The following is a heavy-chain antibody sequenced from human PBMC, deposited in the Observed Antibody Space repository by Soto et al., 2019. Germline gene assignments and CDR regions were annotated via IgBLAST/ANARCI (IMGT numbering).Heavy chain of an antibody. V-gene: IGHV4-4*02. CDR2: ISHTGTT. CDR1: GDSISGSQW. CDR3: AAITVVRGVIVTGFDY. Sequence: SETLSLTCAVSGDSISGSQWWSWVRLPPGKGLEWIGEISHTGTTNYNPSLKSRVTISVDASKNQFSLKLSSVTAADTAVYYCAAITVVRGVIVTGFDYWGQGTLVTVSS. D-gene: IGHD3-10*01. J-gene: IGHJ4*02.